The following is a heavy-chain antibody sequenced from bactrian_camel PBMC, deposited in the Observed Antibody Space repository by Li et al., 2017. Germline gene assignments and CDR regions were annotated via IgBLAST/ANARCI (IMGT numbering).Heavy chain of an antibody. V-gene: IGHV3S40*01. CDR2: IYTGSGNT. CDR1: KYTFC. J-gene: IGHJ4*01. Sequence: VQLVESGGGSVQPGGSLRLSCSASKYTFCMAWFRQAPGKEREGVARIYTGSGNTYYADSVKGRFTISRDNVKNTLTLQMNSLRPEDTAMYYCAAGSQICGADWSQVPGYTYWGQGTQVTVS. D-gene: IGHD2*01. CDR3: AAGSQICGADWSQVPGYTY.